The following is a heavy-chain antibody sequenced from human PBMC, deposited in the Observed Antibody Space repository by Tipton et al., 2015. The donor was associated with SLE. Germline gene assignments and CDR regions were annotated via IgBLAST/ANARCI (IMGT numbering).Heavy chain of an antibody. Sequence: SLRLSCAASGFTFSSYAMSWVRQAPGKGLEWVSAISGSGGSTYYADSVKGRFTISRDNSKNTLYLQMNSLRAEDTALYYCARGGPGGSYLDYWGQGTLVTVSS. CDR3: ARGGPGGSYLDY. D-gene: IGHD1-26*01. V-gene: IGHV3-23*01. CDR1: GFTFSSYA. CDR2: ISGSGGST. J-gene: IGHJ4*02.